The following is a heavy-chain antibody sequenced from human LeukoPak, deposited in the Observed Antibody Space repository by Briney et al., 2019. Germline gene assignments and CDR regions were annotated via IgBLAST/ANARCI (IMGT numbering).Heavy chain of an antibody. V-gene: IGHV1-18*01. CDR3: ARGPIIDIVIIPAADDYYYMDV. Sequence: ASVKVSCKASVYTFRSYGISWVRQAPGQGLEWMGWISAYNGNTNSAQKIQGRVTMTTDTSTSTAYMELRSLRSDDTAVYYCARGPIIDIVIIPAADDYYYMDVWGKGTTVTVSS. J-gene: IGHJ6*03. CDR1: VYTFRSYG. D-gene: IGHD2-2*01. CDR2: ISAYNGNT.